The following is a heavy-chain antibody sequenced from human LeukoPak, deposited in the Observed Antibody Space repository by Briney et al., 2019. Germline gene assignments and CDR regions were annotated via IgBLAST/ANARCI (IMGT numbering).Heavy chain of an antibody. CDR3: ARGRGVRGVGYYYYYMDV. J-gene: IGHJ6*03. D-gene: IGHD3-10*01. V-gene: IGHV1-8*03. Sequence: ASVKVSCKTSGYTFTSYDINWVRQAPGQGLEWMGWMNPNSGNTGYARKFQGRVTITRNTSISTAYMELSSLRSEDTAVYYCARGRGVRGVGYYYYYMDVWGKGTTVTVSS. CDR2: MNPNSGNT. CDR1: GYTFTSYD.